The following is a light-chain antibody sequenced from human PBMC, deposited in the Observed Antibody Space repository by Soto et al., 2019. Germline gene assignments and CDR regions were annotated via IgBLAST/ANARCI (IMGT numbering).Light chain of an antibody. V-gene: IGLV1-40*01. Sequence: QSVLTQPPSVSGAPGQRVTISCTGSSSNIGAGYDVHWYQQLPGTAPKLLIYGNSNRPSGVPDRFSGSKSGTSASLAITGLQAEHEADYYCQYYDSSVSKVVFGGGTKLTVL. CDR2: GNS. CDR1: SSNIGAGYD. CDR3: QYYDSSVSKVV. J-gene: IGLJ2*01.